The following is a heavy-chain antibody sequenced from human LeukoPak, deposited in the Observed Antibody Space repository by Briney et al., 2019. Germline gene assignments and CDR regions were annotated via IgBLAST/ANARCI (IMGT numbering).Heavy chain of an antibody. J-gene: IGHJ3*02. CDR2: ISGSGGKT. D-gene: IGHD4-17*01. CDR3: LYGDLIRGNDAFDI. CDR1: GFSFSTYA. V-gene: IGHV3-23*01. Sequence: GGSLRLSCAASGFSFSTYAMGWVRQAPGKGLEWVSAISGSGGKTYYADSVKGRFTISRDNSKNTLYLQMNSLRAEDTAVYYCLYGDLIRGNDAFDIWGQGTMVTVSS.